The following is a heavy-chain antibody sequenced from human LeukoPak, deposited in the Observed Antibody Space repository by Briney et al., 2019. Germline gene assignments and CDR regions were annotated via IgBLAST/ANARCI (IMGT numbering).Heavy chain of an antibody. D-gene: IGHD3-10*01. V-gene: IGHV3-21*01. CDR1: GFTFSSYS. J-gene: IGHJ4*02. Sequence: PGGSLRLSCAASGFTFSSYSMNWVRQAPGKGLEWVSSISSSSSYIYYADSVKGRFTISRDNAKNSLYLQMNSLRAEDTAVYYCARDWSTWFGEFFDYWGQGTLVTVSS. CDR3: ARDWSTWFGEFFDY. CDR2: ISSSSSYI.